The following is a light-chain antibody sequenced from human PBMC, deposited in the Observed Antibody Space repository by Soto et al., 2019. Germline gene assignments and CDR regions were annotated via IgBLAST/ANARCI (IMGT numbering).Light chain of an antibody. Sequence: DIQLTQSPSSLSASLGDRVTISCRASQNIDNYLHWYQQKSRKAPTVLIYAASVLRDGVPSRFSGSGFGTEFTLTINNLQPEDFATYYCQQSSSSPPITFGHGTRLDI. CDR1: QNIDNY. CDR3: QQSSSSPPIT. CDR2: AAS. J-gene: IGKJ5*01. V-gene: IGKV1-39*01.